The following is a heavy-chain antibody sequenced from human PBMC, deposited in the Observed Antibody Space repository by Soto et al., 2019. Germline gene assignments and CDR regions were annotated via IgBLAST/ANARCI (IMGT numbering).Heavy chain of an antibody. CDR1: GFTLSTTGVG. V-gene: IGHV2-5*01. Sequence: QITLKESGPTLVKPTQTLTLTCTFSGFTLSTTGVGVAWIRQPPGKALEWLGLIYGNDYKRYSPARQRRLCITEDTSKHQVVLTVTNVDAVDTATYYCALLKLGSPVMTRADGYWGQGTLVTVSS. CDR2: IYGNDYK. J-gene: IGHJ4*02. D-gene: IGHD1-26*01. CDR3: ALLKLGSPVMTRADGY.